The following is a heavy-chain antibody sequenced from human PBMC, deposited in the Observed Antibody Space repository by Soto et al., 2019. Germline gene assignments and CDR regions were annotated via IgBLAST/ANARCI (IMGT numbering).Heavy chain of an antibody. V-gene: IGHV3-73*01. D-gene: IGHD2-8*01. CDR2: IRSGADNYAT. CDR1: GFSFSGSS. J-gene: IGHJ3*02. Sequence: PGGSLRLSCAASGFSFSGSSMHWVRQASGKGLEWVGRIRSGADNYATAYTASMKGRFIISRDDSKNTAYLQMNSLKTEDTAVYYCTILSTNAPYDACDICGQGTIVTVS. CDR3: TILSTNAPYDACDI.